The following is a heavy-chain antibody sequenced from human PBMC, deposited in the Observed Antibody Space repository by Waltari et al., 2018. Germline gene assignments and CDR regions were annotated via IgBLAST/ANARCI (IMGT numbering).Heavy chain of an antibody. V-gene: IGHV4-4*07. D-gene: IGHD3-3*01. CDR3: ARVFWTSASSGVSFLDP. J-gene: IGHJ5*02. CDR1: GGPISSYY. CDR2: IYISGST. Sequence: QVQLQASGPGLVKPSETLSLTCTVSGGPISSYYWSWLRQPAGKGLEWIGRIYISGSTNYNPALKSRVTMSLDTSKNHFSLTLSSVTAADTAVYYCARVFWTSASSGVSFLDPWGQGTLVTVSS.